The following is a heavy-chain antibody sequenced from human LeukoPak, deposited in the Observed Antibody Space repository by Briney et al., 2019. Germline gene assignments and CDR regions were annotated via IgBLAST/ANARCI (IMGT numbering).Heavy chain of an antibody. CDR3: ARGRAGNYYNHNDY. CDR1: GFTFSSYS. D-gene: IGHD3-10*01. Sequence: GGSLRLSCAASGFTFSSYSMDWVRQAPGKGLEWVSSISSTSNYIYYADSVKGRFTISRDNAKNSLFLQMNSLRAEDTAVYYCARGRAGNYYNHNDYWGQGTLVTVSS. V-gene: IGHV3-21*01. J-gene: IGHJ4*01. CDR2: ISSTSNYI.